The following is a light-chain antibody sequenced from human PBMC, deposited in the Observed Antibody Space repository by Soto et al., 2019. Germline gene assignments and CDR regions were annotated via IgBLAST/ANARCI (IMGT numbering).Light chain of an antibody. V-gene: IGKV1-39*01. CDR3: QQSYIAPLT. J-gene: IGKJ4*01. CDR1: QNINTY. CDR2: AAF. Sequence: DIQMTQSPSSLSASVGDRASIRCRASQNINTYLNWYQQRPGKAPTLLIYAAFRLQSGVPSRFSARGSETAFTLTISDLQPEDCATYYCQQSYIAPLTFGGGTKVYIK.